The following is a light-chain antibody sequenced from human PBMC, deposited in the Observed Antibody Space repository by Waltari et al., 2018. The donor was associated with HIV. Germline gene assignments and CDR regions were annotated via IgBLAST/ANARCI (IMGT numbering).Light chain of an antibody. CDR1: RSNIGSNT. V-gene: IGLV1-44*01. CDR3: AAWDDSLNGQV. CDR2: SNN. J-gene: IGLJ3*02. Sequence: QSVLTQPPSASGTPGQRVTISCSGSRSNIGSNTINWYKQLPRTAPKLLIYSNNQRPSGVPDRFSGSKSGTSASLAISGLQSEDEADYYCAAWDDSLNGQVFGGGTKLTVL.